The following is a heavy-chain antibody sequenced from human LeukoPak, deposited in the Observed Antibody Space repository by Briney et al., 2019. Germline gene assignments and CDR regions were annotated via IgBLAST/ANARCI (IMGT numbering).Heavy chain of an antibody. V-gene: IGHV6-1*01. J-gene: IGHJ3*02. CDR3: ARAYRSSHDAFDI. CDR1: GDSVSSNSAA. CDR2: TYYRSKWYN. Sequence: SQTLSLTCAISGDSVSSNSAAWNWIRQSPSRGLEWLGRTYYRSKWYNDYAVSVKSRITINPDTSKYQYSLQLDSVTPEDTAVYYCARAYRSSHDAFDIWGQGTMVTVSS. D-gene: IGHD6-13*01.